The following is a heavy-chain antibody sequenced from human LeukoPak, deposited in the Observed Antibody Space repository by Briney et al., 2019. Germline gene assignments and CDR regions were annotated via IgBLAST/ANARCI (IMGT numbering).Heavy chain of an antibody. D-gene: IGHD3-10*01. Sequence: SETLSLTCAVYGGSFSGYYWSWIRQPPGKGLEWIGEINHSGSTNYNPSLKSRVTISVDTSKNQFSLKLISVTAADTAVYYCARVAVRGVTYWYFDLWGRGTLVTVSS. V-gene: IGHV4-34*01. J-gene: IGHJ2*01. CDR3: ARVAVRGVTYWYFDL. CDR1: GGSFSGYY. CDR2: INHSGST.